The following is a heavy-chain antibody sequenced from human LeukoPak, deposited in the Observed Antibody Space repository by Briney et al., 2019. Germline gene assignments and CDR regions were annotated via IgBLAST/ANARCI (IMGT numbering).Heavy chain of an antibody. Sequence: SETLSLTCAVSGGSSRSGDYFWSWIRPPPGKGLEWIGHIHYSGNTYYNPSLKSRVSISVDTSKNQFSLKLSSVTAADTAVYYCARENNDYGGKKAFDYWGQGTLVTVSS. CDR3: ARENNDYGGKKAFDY. CDR2: IHYSGNT. V-gene: IGHV4-30-4*01. J-gene: IGHJ4*02. CDR1: GGSSRSGDYF. D-gene: IGHD4-23*01.